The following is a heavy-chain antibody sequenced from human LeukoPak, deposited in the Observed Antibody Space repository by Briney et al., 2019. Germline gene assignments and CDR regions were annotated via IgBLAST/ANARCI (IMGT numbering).Heavy chain of an antibody. CDR3: TTIRPDY. CDR2: VKTDDSST. CDR1: GFTFSNYW. V-gene: IGHV3-74*01. D-gene: IGHD5-12*01. J-gene: IGHJ4*02. Sequence: GGSLRLSCAASGFTFSNYWMHWVRQVPGKGLVWIARVKTDDSSTDYADSVRGRFTISRDNAKNTLYLQMNSLRAEDTAVYYCTTIRPDYWGQGTLVAVSS.